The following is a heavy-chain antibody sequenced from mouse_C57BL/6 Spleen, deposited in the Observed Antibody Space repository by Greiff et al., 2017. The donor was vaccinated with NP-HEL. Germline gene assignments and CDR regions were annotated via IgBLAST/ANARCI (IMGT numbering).Heavy chain of an antibody. CDR2: ISYDGSN. J-gene: IGHJ2*01. Sequence: EVKLMESGPGLVKPSQSLSLTCSVTGYSITSGYYWNWIRQFPGNKLEWMGYISYDGSNNYNPSLKNRISITRDTSKNQFFLKLNSVTTEDTATYYCASGDYYGSGDYWGQGTTLTVSS. CDR3: ASGDYYGSGDY. CDR1: GYSITSGYY. D-gene: IGHD1-1*01. V-gene: IGHV3-6*01.